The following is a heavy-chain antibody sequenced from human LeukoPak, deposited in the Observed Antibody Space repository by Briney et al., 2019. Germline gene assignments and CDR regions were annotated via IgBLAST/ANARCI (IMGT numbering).Heavy chain of an antibody. V-gene: IGHV4-39*01. D-gene: IGHD2-21*02. CDR3: ARNPSLHIVVVTAIDY. J-gene: IGHJ4*02. Sequence: PSETLSLTCTVSGDSISISSYYWGWIRQPPGKGLEWIGNINYSGRTYYNPSLKSRVTISVDTSKNQFSLKLSSVTAADTAVYYCARNPSLHIVVVTAIDYWGQGTLVTVSS. CDR2: INYSGRT. CDR1: GDSISISSYY.